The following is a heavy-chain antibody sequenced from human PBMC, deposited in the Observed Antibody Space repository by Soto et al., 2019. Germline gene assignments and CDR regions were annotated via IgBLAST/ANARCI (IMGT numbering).Heavy chain of an antibody. V-gene: IGHV1-2*02. Sequence: QVQLVQSGAEVKKPGASVKVSCKASGYIFTDYYMNWVRQAPGQGLEWMGWINPNSGGTNYAQKFQGRVTMTTDTSITTAYMELSGLRSDDTAVYYCSRPYCGSNSCHNWFDHWGQGTLVTVSS. J-gene: IGHJ5*02. CDR1: GYIFTDYY. D-gene: IGHD2-2*01. CDR3: SRPYCGSNSCHNWFDH. CDR2: INPNSGGT.